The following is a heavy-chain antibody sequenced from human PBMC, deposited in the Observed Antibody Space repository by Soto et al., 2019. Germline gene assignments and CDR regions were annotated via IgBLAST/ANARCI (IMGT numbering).Heavy chain of an antibody. Sequence: RRLSFAASGFTFSSYSMNWVRQAPGKGLEWVSSISSSSSYIYYADSVKGRFTISRDNAKNSLYLQMNSLRAEDTAVYYCARVPSGYYYYVMDVWGPVTTVTVSS. CDR3: ARVPSGYYYYVMDV. D-gene: IGHD7-27*01. V-gene: IGHV3-21*01. CDR1: GFTFSSYS. J-gene: IGHJ6*02. CDR2: ISSSSSYI.